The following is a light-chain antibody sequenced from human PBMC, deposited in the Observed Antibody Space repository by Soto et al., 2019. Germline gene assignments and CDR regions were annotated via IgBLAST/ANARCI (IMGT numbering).Light chain of an antibody. CDR3: SSYAGGSNV. Sequence: QSVLTQPPSASGSPGQSVAISCTGTSSDVGGYNYVSWYQQHPGKAPKLMIYEVNKRPSGVPDRFSGSKSGSTASLTVSGLQAEDEADYYCSSYAGGSNVFGTGTKVTVL. CDR2: EVN. V-gene: IGLV2-8*01. J-gene: IGLJ1*01. CDR1: SSDVGGYNY.